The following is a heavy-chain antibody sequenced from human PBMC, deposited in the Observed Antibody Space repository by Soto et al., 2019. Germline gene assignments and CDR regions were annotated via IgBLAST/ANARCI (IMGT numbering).Heavy chain of an antibody. D-gene: IGHD3-22*01. CDR3: AKDYEFFAN. J-gene: IGHJ4*02. CDR1: GFTFGSHS. V-gene: IGHV3-23*01. Sequence: GGSLRLSWAGSGFTFGSHSMTWVRQAPGKGLEWVSAIDGNGISKYYADSVKGRFTISRDNSKNTLYLRMNSLGPEDTAVYFCAKDYEFFANWGQGTLVTVSS. CDR2: IDGNGISK.